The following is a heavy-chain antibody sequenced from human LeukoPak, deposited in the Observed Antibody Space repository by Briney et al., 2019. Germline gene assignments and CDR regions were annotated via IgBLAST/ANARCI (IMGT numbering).Heavy chain of an antibody. D-gene: IGHD6-13*01. CDR3: ARYPRGAAAGNFDY. J-gene: IGHJ4*02. CDR1: GGSVSSGSYY. CDR2: IYYSGST. Sequence: PSETLSLTCTVSGGSVSSGSYYWGWIRQPPGKGLEWIGSIYYSGSTYYNPSLKSRVTISVDTSKNQFSLKLSSVTAADTAVYYCARYPRGAAAGNFDYWGQGTLVTVSS. V-gene: IGHV4-39*01.